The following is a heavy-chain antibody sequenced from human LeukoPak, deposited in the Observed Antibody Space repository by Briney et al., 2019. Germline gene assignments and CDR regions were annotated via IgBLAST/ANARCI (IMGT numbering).Heavy chain of an antibody. V-gene: IGHV1-69*02. CDR2: FIPIFCIA. CDR1: GGTFSSNT. D-gene: IGHD3-10*01. CDR3: ARAEFLASPHFDY. J-gene: IGHJ4*02. Sequence: SVNVSCKSSGGTFSSNTIIWVRHSPGQGCEERRRFIPIFCIANYAQKFQGRVTITADKSTSTDYEVLSNLRSEDTAVYYCARAEFLASPHFDYWGQGTLVTVSS.